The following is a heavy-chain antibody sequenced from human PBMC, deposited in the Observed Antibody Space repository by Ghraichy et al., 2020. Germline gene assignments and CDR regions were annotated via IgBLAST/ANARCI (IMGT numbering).Heavy chain of an antibody. J-gene: IGHJ4*02. D-gene: IGHD6-6*01. CDR3: ARDHSSTLDY. V-gene: IGHV3-21*01. CDR2: ISSNSAYI. Sequence: GGSLRLSCAASGFTFSSYSMNWVRQAPGKGLEWVSSISSNSAYISYADSVKGRFTISRDNAKNSLYLQMNSLRAEDTAVYYCARDHSSTLDYWGQGTLVTVSS. CDR1: GFTFSSYS.